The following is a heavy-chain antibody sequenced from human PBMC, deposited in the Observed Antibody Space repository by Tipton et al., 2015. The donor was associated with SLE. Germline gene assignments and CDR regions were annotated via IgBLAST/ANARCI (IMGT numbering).Heavy chain of an antibody. CDR2: INYSGNT. J-gene: IGHJ4*02. D-gene: IGHD7-27*01. CDR1: GGSISGYY. V-gene: IGHV4-59*01. CDR3: ARGGLGSDLRGSIYFGS. Sequence: TLSLTCTVSGGSISGYYWNWIRQPPGKGLEWVGYINYSGNTNYNPSLKSRVTISVDTSKTLFSLRLNSVTAADTAVYYCARGGLGSDLRGSIYFGSWGQGTLVTVSS.